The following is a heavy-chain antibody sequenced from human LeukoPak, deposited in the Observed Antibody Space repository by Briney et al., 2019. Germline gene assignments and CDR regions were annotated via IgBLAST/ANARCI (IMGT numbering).Heavy chain of an antibody. D-gene: IGHD5-24*01. CDR1: GYTFTGYY. V-gene: IGHV1-2*02. CDR2: INPNSGGT. Sequence: ASVKVSCKASGYTFTGYYMHWVRQAPGQGLEWMGWINPNSGGTNYAQKFQGRVTMTRDTSISTAYMELSRLRSDDTAVYYCARSRDAYNLALPHPPYFDYWGQGTLVTVSS. J-gene: IGHJ4*02. CDR3: ARSRDAYNLALPHPPYFDY.